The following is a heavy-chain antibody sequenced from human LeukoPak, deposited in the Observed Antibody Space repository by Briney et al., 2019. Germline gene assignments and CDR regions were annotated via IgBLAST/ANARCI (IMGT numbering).Heavy chain of an antibody. Sequence: HPGGSLRLSCAASGFTFSSYAMSWVRQAPGKGLEWVSAISGSGGSTYYADSVKGRFIISRDNSKNTLYLQMNSLRAEDTAVYYCAKVVGATTGEGYWGQGTLVTVSS. J-gene: IGHJ4*02. V-gene: IGHV3-23*01. D-gene: IGHD1-26*01. CDR2: ISGSGGST. CDR3: AKVVGATTGEGY. CDR1: GFTFSSYA.